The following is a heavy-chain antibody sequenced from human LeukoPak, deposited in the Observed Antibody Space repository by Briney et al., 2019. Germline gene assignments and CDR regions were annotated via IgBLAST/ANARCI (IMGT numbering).Heavy chain of an antibody. CDR2: IYHSGST. CDR3: ARVATTTNPPQRPFDY. CDR1: GYSISSGYC. D-gene: IGHD5-12*01. J-gene: IGHJ4*02. V-gene: IGHV4-38-2*01. Sequence: SETLSLTCAVSGYSISSGYCWGWIRQPPGKGLEWIGSIYHSGSTYYNPSLKSRVTISVDTSKNRFSLKLSSVTAADTAVYYCARVATTTNPPQRPFDYWGQGTLVTVSS.